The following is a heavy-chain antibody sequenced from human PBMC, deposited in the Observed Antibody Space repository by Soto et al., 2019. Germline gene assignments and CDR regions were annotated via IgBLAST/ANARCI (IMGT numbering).Heavy chain of an antibody. J-gene: IGHJ4*02. CDR3: SKARAQYYDFWRGYPVDY. CDR2: ISGSGGST. Sequence: PGGSLRLSCAASGFTFSSYAMSWVRQAPGKGLEWVSAISGSGGSTYYADSVKGRFTISRDNSKNTLYLQMNGLRAEDTAVYYFSKARAQYYDFWRGYPVDYWGQGTLVTVSS. D-gene: IGHD3-3*01. CDR1: GFTFSSYA. V-gene: IGHV3-23*01.